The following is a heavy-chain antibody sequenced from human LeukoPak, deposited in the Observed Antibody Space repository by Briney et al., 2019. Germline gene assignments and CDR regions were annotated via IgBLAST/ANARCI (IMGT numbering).Heavy chain of an antibody. CDR1: GFTFSSYA. D-gene: IGHD4-23*01. Sequence: GGSLRLSCAASGFTFSSYAMSWVRQAPGEGLEWVSSLSDSGGGTYYADSVKGRFTISRDNSKNTLYLQMNSLRADDTAVYYCAKDLAYGGNSPFDYWGQGTLVTVSS. J-gene: IGHJ4*02. CDR2: LSDSGGGT. V-gene: IGHV3-23*01. CDR3: AKDLAYGGNSPFDY.